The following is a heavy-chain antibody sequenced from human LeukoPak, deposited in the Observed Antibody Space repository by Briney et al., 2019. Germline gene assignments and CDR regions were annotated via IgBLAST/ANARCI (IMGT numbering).Heavy chain of an antibody. CDR3: ARGGPRPICSSTSCYPYYFDF. CDR2: ISSRSSYI. D-gene: IGHD2-2*01. Sequence: GGSLRLSCAASGFTFSSYWMHWVRQAPGKGLEWVSSISSRSSYIYYADSVKGRFTISRDNAKNSLYLQMNSLRAEDTAVYFCARGGPRPICSSTSCYPYYFDFWGQGTLVTVSS. J-gene: IGHJ4*02. V-gene: IGHV3-21*01. CDR1: GFTFSSYW.